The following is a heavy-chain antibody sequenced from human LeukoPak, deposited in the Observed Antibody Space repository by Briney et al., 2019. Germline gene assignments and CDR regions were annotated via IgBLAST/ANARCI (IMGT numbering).Heavy chain of an antibody. V-gene: IGHV3-21*04. D-gene: IGHD3-22*01. J-gene: IGHJ3*02. Sequence: PGGSLRLSCAASGFTFISYSMNWVRQAPGKGLEWVSSISSSSSYIYYADSVKGRFTISRDNAKNSLYLQMNSLRAEDTAVYYCARDRGRRGITMRSDAFDIWGQGTMVTVSS. CDR2: ISSSSSYI. CDR1: GFTFISYS. CDR3: ARDRGRRGITMRSDAFDI.